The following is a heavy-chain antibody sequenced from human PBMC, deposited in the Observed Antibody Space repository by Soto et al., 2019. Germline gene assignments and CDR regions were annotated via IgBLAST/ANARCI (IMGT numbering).Heavy chain of an antibody. D-gene: IGHD3-9*01. V-gene: IGHV1-3*01. CDR1: GYTFTSYA. CDR2: INAGNGNT. J-gene: IGHJ4*02. CDR3: VREASHYDILTGYYSYYFDY. Sequence: QVQLVQSGAEVKKPGASVKVSCKASGYTFTSYAMHWVRQAPGQRFEWMGWINAGNGNTKYSQKSQGRVTITRDTSASTAYMELSSLRSEDTAVYYCVREASHYDILTGYYSYYFDYWGQGTLVSVSS.